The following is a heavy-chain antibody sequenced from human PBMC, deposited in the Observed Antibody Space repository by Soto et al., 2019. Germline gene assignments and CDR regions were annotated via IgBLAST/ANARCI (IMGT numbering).Heavy chain of an antibody. CDR2: IYYSGST. CDR3: AGSALGSVLRYFDWLSYYFDY. J-gene: IGHJ4*02. Sequence: QLQLQESGPGLVKPSETLSLTCTVSGGSISSSSYYWGWIRQPPGKGLEWIGSIYYSGSTYYNPSLKSRVTISVDTSKNQFSLKLSSVTAADTAVYYCAGSALGSVLRYFDWLSYYFDYWGQGTLVTVSS. D-gene: IGHD3-9*01. V-gene: IGHV4-39*01. CDR1: GGSISSSSYY.